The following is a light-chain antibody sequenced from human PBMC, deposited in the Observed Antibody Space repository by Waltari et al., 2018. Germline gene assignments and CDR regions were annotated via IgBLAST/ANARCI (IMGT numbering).Light chain of an antibody. Sequence: QSALTQPASVSGSLGQSITISCTGTSRDVGGYGQVSWYQQHPGKAPELIIYEVSKRPSGCSDRFSGSKSGNTASLTISGLQADDEADFYCSSFTYTTTLVFGGGTKLTVL. CDR1: SRDVGGYGQ. V-gene: IGLV2-14*01. CDR3: SSFTYTTTLV. CDR2: EVS. J-gene: IGLJ3*02.